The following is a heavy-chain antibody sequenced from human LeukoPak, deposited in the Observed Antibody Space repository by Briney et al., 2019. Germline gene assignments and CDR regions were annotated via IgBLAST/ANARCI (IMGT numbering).Heavy chain of an antibody. Sequence: GGSLRLSCAASGFTFSSYWMSWVRQAPGKGLEWVANIKQDGNEKYYVDSVKGRFTISRDNAKNSLYLQMNSLRGEDTAVYYCTRVEETATTAAIIRKYSYYYYYMDVWGKGNTVTVSS. CDR1: GFTFSSYW. CDR2: IKQDGNEK. D-gene: IGHD4-11*01. CDR3: TRVEETATTAAIIRKYSYYYYYMDV. J-gene: IGHJ6*03. V-gene: IGHV3-7*01.